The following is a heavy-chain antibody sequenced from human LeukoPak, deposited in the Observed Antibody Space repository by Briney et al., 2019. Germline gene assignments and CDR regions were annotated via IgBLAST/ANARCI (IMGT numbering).Heavy chain of an antibody. CDR3: ARQRITIFGVVITYYYFDY. J-gene: IGHJ4*02. CDR1: GGSINSSDHY. V-gene: IGHV4-39*01. D-gene: IGHD3-3*01. CDR2: KYYSGDT. Sequence: SETLSLTCTVSGGSINSSDHYWAWIRQPPGKGLEWIGSKYYSGDTYYSPSLKSRVTISVDTSRNKFALKLNSVTAADTAVYYCARQRITIFGVVITYYYFDYWGQGTLVTVSS.